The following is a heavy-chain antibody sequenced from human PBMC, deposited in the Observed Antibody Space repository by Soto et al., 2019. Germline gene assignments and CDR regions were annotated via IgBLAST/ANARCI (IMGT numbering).Heavy chain of an antibody. CDR2: IKQDGSEK. CDR1: GFTFSSYW. CDR3: ARGVLLCFGETATRFDY. Sequence: EVQLVESGGGLVQPGGSLRLSCAASGFTFSSYWMSWVRQAPGKGLEWVANIKQDGSEKYYVDSVKGRFTISRDNAKNSLYLQMNSLRAEDTAVYYCARGVLLCFGETATRFDYWGQGTLVTVSS. V-gene: IGHV3-7*03. J-gene: IGHJ4*02. D-gene: IGHD3-10*01.